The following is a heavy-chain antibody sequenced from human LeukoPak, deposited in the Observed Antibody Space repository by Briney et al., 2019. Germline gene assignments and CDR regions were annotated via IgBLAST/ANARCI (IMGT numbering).Heavy chain of an antibody. CDR3: ARGSTVTTNPLFDY. CDR1: GHIFNTYD. D-gene: IGHD4-17*01. CDR2: IRSSSSYM. V-gene: IGHV3-21*01. J-gene: IGHJ4*02. Sequence: GGSLTLSCAAPGHIFNTYDMNWVRQAPGKGLEWVSTIRSSSSYMYYADSVKGRFTISRDNAKNSLYLQMNSLRAEDTAVYYCARGSTVTTNPLFDYWGRGTLVSVPS.